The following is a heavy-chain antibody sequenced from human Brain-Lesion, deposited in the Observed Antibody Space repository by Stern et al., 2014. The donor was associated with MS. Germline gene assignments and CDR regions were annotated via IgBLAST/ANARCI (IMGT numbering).Heavy chain of an antibody. CDR1: GGSVSSTSYA. CDR2: IYYSGNT. V-gene: IGHV4-39*01. J-gene: IGHJ5*02. CDR3: AGEEDIRYCSGGSCTGNWFDP. D-gene: IGHD2-15*01. Sequence: QVQLQESGPGLVKPSETLSLTCTVAGGSVSSTSYAWAWIRQPPGKGLEWIGTIYYSGNTYYSPSPKSRLTISLDTSKNQFSLQLRFVTAADTAVYYCAGEEDIRYCSGGSCTGNWFDPWGQGTLVTVSS.